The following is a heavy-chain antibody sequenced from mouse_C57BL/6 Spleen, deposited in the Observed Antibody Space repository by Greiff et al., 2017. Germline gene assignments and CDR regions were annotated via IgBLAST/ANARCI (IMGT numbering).Heavy chain of an antibody. CDR1: GYTFTSYW. CDR2: IYPGNSDT. Sequence: VQLQQSGTVLARPGASVKMSCKTSGYTFTSYWMHWVKQRPGQGLEWIGAIYPGNSDTSYNQKFKGKAKLTAVTSASTAYMELSSLTNEDSAVYYCTRGGAAQPYYAMDYWGQGTSVTVSS. J-gene: IGHJ4*01. D-gene: IGHD3-2*02. CDR3: TRGGAAQPYYAMDY. V-gene: IGHV1-5*01.